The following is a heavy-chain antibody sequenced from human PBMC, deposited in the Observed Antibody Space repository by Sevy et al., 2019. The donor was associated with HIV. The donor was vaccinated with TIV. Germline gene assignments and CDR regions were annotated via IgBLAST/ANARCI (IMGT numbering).Heavy chain of an antibody. Sequence: GGSLRLSCVASGFTFISYSMNWVRQAPGKGLEWVSSISSISTYKDYADSAKGRFTISRDNAKNSLNLQMNSLRAEDTAVYYCARVGGGGVDYWGQGTLVTVSS. CDR2: ISSISTYK. J-gene: IGHJ4*02. D-gene: IGHD2-15*01. CDR1: GFTFISYS. CDR3: ARVGGGGVDY. V-gene: IGHV3-21*01.